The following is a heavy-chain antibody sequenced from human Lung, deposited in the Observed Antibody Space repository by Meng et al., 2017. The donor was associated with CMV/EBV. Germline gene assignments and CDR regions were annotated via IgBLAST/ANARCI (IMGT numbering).Heavy chain of an antibody. J-gene: IGHJ6*02. CDR2: TYFKSIWYT. D-gene: IGHD6-19*01. V-gene: IGHV6-1*01. Sequence: SETLSLTCVISGDSVSRNGAAWNWIRQSPSRGLEWLGRTYFKSIWYTDYAVSVRSRIAINADTAGNQFSLQLRFVTPDDTAVYYCARDNKALDGSGRYVQYYYGIDVXGQGXTVTVSS. CDR1: GDSVSRNGAA. CDR3: ARDNKALDGSGRYVQYYYGIDV.